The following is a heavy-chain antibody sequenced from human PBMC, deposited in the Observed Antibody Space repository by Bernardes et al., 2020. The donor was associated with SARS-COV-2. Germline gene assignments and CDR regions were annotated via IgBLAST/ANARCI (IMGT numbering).Heavy chain of an antibody. CDR1: GFTFRTYW. Sequence: GGSLRLSCVVSGFTFRTYWMHWVRQAPWKGLEWVSRLNEDGSITTYADSVKGRFTISRDNAKNTLYLQMHSLRVEDTATYYCVRDLAGGSGSWGQGTLVTVSS. J-gene: IGHJ4*02. CDR3: VRDLAGGSGS. CDR2: LNEDGSIT. D-gene: IGHD2-15*01. V-gene: IGHV3-74*01.